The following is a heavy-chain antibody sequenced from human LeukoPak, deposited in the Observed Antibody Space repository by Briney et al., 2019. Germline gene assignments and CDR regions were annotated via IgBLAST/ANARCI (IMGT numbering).Heavy chain of an antibody. CDR3: ARATTVTRAYRFDP. J-gene: IGHJ5*02. D-gene: IGHD4-17*01. CDR2: IRSDGSNK. CDR1: GFTFSNYG. Sequence: GGSLRRSCAASGFTFSNYGMHWVRQAPGKGLEWVAYIRSDGSNKYYADSVKGRVTISRDNSKNTLYLQMNSLRADDTAVYYCARATTVTRAYRFDPWGQGTLVTVSS. V-gene: IGHV3-30*02.